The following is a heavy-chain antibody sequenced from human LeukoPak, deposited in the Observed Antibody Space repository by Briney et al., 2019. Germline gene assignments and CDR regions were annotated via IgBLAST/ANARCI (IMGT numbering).Heavy chain of an antibody. D-gene: IGHD5-18*01. J-gene: IGHJ4*02. V-gene: IGHV1-46*01. CDR3: ARKIGYSYGSDY. Sequence: ASVKLSCKASGYTFTSHLMHWVRQAPGQGLEWMGIINPSGGSTTYAQKFQGRVTMTRDTSTSTVYMALSSLRSEDTAVYYCARKIGYSYGSDYWGQGTLVTVSS. CDR1: GYTFTSHL. CDR2: INPSGGST.